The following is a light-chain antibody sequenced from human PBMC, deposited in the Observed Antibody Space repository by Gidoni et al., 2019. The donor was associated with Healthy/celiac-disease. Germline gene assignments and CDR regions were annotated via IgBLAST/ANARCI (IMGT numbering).Light chain of an antibody. CDR1: QSVSSN. V-gene: IGKV3-15*01. CDR2: GAS. CDR3: QKYNNWPPYT. J-gene: IGKJ2*01. Sequence: ELVMTQSPATLSVSPGERATLSCRASQSVSSNLAWYQQKPGQVPRLLIYGASTRATGIPARFRGSGSGTEFTLTINSLQSEDFAVYYCQKYNNWPPYTFGQGTKLEIK.